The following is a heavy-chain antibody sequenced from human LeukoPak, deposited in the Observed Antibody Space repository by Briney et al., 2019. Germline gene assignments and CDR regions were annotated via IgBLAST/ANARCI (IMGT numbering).Heavy chain of an antibody. J-gene: IGHJ6*02. CDR1: GDSISSSY. Sequence: SETLSLTCTVSGDSISSSYWSWIRQTTGKGLEWIGHIYYSGSTNYNPSLKSRVTISVDTSKNQFSLKLSSVTAADTAVYFCARSAAGLSYGMDVWGQGTTVTVSS. D-gene: IGHD6-13*01. V-gene: IGHV4-59*08. CDR3: ARSAAGLSYGMDV. CDR2: IYYSGST.